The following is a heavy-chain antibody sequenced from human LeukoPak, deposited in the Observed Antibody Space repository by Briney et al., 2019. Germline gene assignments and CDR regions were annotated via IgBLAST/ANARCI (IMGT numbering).Heavy chain of an antibody. CDR3: ARVPTPYDTTGLLDP. V-gene: IGHV4-4*09. CDR2: IYTSGST. CDR1: GGSISSYY. D-gene: IGHD1-1*01. J-gene: IGHJ5*02. Sequence: SETLSLTCTVSGGSISSYYWSWIRQPPGKGLEWIGYIYTSGSTDYNPSLKSRVTMSVDTSKNQFSLNLSSVTAADTAVYYCARVPTPYDTTGLLDPWGQGALVTVSS.